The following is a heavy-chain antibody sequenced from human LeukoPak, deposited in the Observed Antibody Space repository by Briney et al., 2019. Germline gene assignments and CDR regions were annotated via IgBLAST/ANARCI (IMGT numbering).Heavy chain of an antibody. CDR1: GFTFSNHG. Sequence: GGSLRLSCAASGFTFSNHGMHWVRQAPGKGLEWVAVISYDGSNKYYADSVKGRFTISRDNSKNTLYLQMNSLRAEDTAVYYCAKGISKDVVVYWGQGTLVTVS. D-gene: IGHD2-15*01. CDR2: ISYDGSNK. V-gene: IGHV3-30*18. J-gene: IGHJ4*02. CDR3: AKGISKDVVVY.